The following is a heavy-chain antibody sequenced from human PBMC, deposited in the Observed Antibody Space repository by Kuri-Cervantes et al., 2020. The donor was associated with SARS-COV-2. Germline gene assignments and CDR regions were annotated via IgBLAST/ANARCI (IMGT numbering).Heavy chain of an antibody. CDR3: VKDPKGFGVSFLVAAFDI. CDR1: GFTFSSYG. Sequence: GESLKISCAASGFTFSSYGMHWVRQAPGKGLEWVAVIWYDGSNKYYADSVKGRFTISRDNSKNTLYLQMNSLRAEDTAVYYCVKDPKGFGVSFLVAAFDIWGQGTMVTVSS. J-gene: IGHJ3*02. CDR2: IWYDGSNK. D-gene: IGHD3-3*02. V-gene: IGHV3-33*06.